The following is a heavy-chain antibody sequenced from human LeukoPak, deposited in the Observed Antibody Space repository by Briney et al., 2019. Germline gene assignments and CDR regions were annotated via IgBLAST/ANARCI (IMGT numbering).Heavy chain of an antibody. CDR1: GFTFDDYA. V-gene: IGHV3-9*01. CDR2: ISWNSGSI. Sequence: GGSLRLSCAASGFTFDDYAMHWVRQAPGKGLEWVSGISWNSGSIGYADSVKGRFTISRDNAKNSPYLQMNSLRAEDTALYYCAKEIAVLTYYYYGMDVWGQGTTVTVSS. D-gene: IGHD4/OR15-4a*01. CDR3: AKEIAVLTYYYYGMDV. J-gene: IGHJ6*02.